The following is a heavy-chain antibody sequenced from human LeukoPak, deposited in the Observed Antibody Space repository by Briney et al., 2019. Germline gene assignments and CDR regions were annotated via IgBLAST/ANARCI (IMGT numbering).Heavy chain of an antibody. CDR3: ATVGYSYGAFDY. J-gene: IGHJ4*02. V-gene: IGHV1-24*01. D-gene: IGHD5-18*01. CDR2: IDREDGQT. CDR1: GYTLSEIS. Sequence: ASVKVSCKVSGYTLSEISMYWVRQAPGKGLELMGGIDREDGQTIYAQKFQGRVTMTEDTSTDTAYMEVSRLTSEDTAFYYCATVGYSYGAFDYWGQGTLVTVSS.